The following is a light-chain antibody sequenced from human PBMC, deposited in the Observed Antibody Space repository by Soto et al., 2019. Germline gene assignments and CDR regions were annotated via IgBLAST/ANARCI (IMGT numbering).Light chain of an antibody. Sequence: EIVMTQSPATLSVTPGERATLSCRASQSVGNNLAWYQQKPGQAPRLLIHGASTRATDIPARFSGSGSGTEFTLTISSLQSEDFAVYYCQQCDDWPRTFGQGTTVE. J-gene: IGKJ1*01. V-gene: IGKV3-15*01. CDR2: GAS. CDR1: QSVGNN. CDR3: QQCDDWPRT.